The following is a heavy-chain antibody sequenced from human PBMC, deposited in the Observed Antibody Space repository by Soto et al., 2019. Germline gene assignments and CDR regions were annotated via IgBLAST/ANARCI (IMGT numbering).Heavy chain of an antibody. CDR3: ARDWEMGWVGVPDYGMDV. CDR2: TYYRSKWYN. D-gene: IGHD1-26*01. CDR1: GDSVSSNSAA. V-gene: IGHV6-1*01. Sequence: PSQTLSLTCAISGDSVSSNSAAWNWIRQSPSRGLEWLGRTYYRSKWYNDYAVSVKSRITINPDTSKNQFSLQLNSVTPEDTAVYYCARDWEMGWVGVPDYGMDVWGQGTTVTVSS. J-gene: IGHJ6*02.